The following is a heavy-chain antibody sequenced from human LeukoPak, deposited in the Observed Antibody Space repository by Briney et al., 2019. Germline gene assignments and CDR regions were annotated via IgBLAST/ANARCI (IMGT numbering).Heavy chain of an antibody. V-gene: IGHV4-59*08. CDR3: ARQVEQMRFDP. CDR1: GGSISIYF. J-gene: IGHJ5*02. D-gene: IGHD1/OR15-1a*01. CDR2: IDYSGST. Sequence: SETLSLTCTVPGGSISIYFWSWIRQPPGKGLEWIGYIDYSGSTNSNPSLKSRVTISVDTSKNQFSLNLRSVTATDTAMYYCARQVEQMRFDPWGQGTLVTVSS.